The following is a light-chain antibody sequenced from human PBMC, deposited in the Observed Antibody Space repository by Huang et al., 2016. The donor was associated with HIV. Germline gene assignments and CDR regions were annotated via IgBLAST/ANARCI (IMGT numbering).Light chain of an antibody. CDR1: QGIRTY. CDR3: QQLKSYPYT. Sequence: IQLTQSPSSLSASVGDRVTITCRAIQGIRTYLAWYQQRPGKAPTLLNHASSTLRSGVSERFSGTGSGTDFTLTISKLQVEDFATYYCQQLKSYPYTFGQGTTLGLK. V-gene: IGKV1-9*01. J-gene: IGKJ2*01. CDR2: ASS.